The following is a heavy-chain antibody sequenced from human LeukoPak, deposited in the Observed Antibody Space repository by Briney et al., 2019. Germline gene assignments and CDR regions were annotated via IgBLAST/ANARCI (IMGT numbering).Heavy chain of an antibody. Sequence: GGSLRLSCAASGFTFSSYGMHWVRQAPGKGLEWVAVIWYDGSNKYYADSVKGRFTISSDNSKNTLYLQMNSLRAEDTAVYYCARDDDILTGSVGDYWGQGTLVTVSS. CDR2: IWYDGSNK. CDR1: GFTFSSYG. V-gene: IGHV3-33*01. CDR3: ARDDDILTGSVGDY. J-gene: IGHJ4*02. D-gene: IGHD3-9*01.